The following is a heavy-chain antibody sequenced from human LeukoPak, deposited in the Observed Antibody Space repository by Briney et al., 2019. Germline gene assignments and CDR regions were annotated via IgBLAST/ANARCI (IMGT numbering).Heavy chain of an antibody. Sequence: AGGSLRLSCAASGFTVSSNYMSWVRQAPGKGLEWVSVIYSGGSTYYADSVKGRFTISRDNSKNTLYLQMNSLRAEDTAVYYCARSSVSIAARRGAFDIWGQGTMVTVSS. CDR1: GFTVSSNY. D-gene: IGHD6-6*01. J-gene: IGHJ3*02. CDR2: IYSGGST. CDR3: ARSSVSIAARRGAFDI. V-gene: IGHV3-66*01.